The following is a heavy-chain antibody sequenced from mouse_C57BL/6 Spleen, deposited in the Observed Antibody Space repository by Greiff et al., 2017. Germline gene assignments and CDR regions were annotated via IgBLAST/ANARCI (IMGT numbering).Heavy chain of an antibody. CDR2: IYPGDGDT. CDR3: FYDGYYAMDD. D-gene: IGHD2-3*01. Sequence: QVQLQQSGAELVKPGASVKISCKASGYAFSSYWMNWVKQRPGKGLEWIGQIYPGDGDTNYNGKFKGKATLTADKSSSTAYMQLSSLTSEDAAVYFCFYDGYYAMDDWGQGTSGTVSS. CDR1: GYAFSSYW. V-gene: IGHV1-80*01. J-gene: IGHJ4*01.